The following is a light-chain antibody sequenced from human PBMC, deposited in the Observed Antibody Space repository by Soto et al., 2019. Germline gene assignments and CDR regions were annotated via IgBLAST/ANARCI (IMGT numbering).Light chain of an antibody. J-gene: IGKJ5*01. CDR3: QQRSKWLT. CDR2: DAS. V-gene: IGKV3-11*01. CDR1: QSVRSN. Sequence: EIVMTQAPATLSVSPGERLTLSCRASQSVRSNLAWYQQKPGQAPRLLMYDASNRATGIPARFSGSGSGTDFTLTISSLEPEDFAVYYCQQRSKWLTFGQGTRLEI.